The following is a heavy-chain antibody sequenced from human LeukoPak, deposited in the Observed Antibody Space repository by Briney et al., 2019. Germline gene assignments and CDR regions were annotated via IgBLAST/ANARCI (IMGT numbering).Heavy chain of an antibody. V-gene: IGHV3-21*01. CDR2: ISSSSSYI. D-gene: IGHD3-22*01. J-gene: IGHJ4*02. CDR3: ARDLYYYDSSGYHDY. Sequence: GGSLRLSCAASGFTFSSYSMNWVRQAPGKGLEWVSSISSSSSYIYYADSVKGRFTISRDNAKNSLYLQMNSLRAEDTAVYYCARDLYYYDSSGYHDYWSQGTLVTVSS. CDR1: GFTFSSYS.